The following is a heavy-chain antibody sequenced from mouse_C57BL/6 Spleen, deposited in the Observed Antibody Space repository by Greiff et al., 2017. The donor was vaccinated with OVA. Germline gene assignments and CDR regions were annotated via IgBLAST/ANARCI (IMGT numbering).Heavy chain of an antibody. Sequence: QVQLKQSGPELVKPGASVKISCKASGYSFTSYYIHWVKQRPGQGLEWIGWIYPGSGNTKYNEKFKGKATLTADTSSSTAYMQLRSLTSEDSAVYYCARGGQLRLGGAMDYWGQGTSVTVSS. J-gene: IGHJ4*01. CDR3: ARGGQLRLGGAMDY. D-gene: IGHD3-2*02. V-gene: IGHV1-66*01. CDR1: GYSFTSYY. CDR2: IYPGSGNT.